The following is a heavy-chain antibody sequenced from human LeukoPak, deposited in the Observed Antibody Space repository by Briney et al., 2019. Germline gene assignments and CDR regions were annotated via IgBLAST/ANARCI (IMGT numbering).Heavy chain of an antibody. D-gene: IGHD3-22*01. V-gene: IGHV3-23*01. CDR3: ARDLYRIVVVPHYFDY. CDR2: ISDSGGST. J-gene: IGHJ4*02. CDR1: GFTFSNYG. Sequence: GGSLRLSCAASGFTFSNYGMSWVRQAPGKGLEWVSTISDSGGSTYYADSVKGRFTISRDKAKKSLYLQMNSLRAEDTAVYYCARDLYRIVVVPHYFDYWGQGTLVTVSS.